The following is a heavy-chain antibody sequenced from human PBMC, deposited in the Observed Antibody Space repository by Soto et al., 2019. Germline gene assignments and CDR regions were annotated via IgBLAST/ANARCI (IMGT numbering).Heavy chain of an antibody. CDR1: GFTFSSYA. D-gene: IGHD2-2*01. CDR2: IGYDGSNK. Sequence: PGGSLRLSCAASGFTFSSYAMHWVRQAPGKGLEWVAVIGYDGSNKYYADSVKGRFTISRDNSGNTLFLEMYSLRAEDTAVYYCARYIPGVRYYGMDVWGQGTTVTVSS. CDR3: ARYIPGVRYYGMDV. V-gene: IGHV3-30-3*01. J-gene: IGHJ6*02.